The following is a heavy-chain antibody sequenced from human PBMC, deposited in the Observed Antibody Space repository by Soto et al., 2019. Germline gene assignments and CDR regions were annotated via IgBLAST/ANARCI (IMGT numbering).Heavy chain of an antibody. CDR1: GGTFSSYA. J-gene: IGHJ5*02. D-gene: IGHD2-2*01. Sequence: QVQLVQSGAEVKKPGSSVKVSCKASGGTFSSYAISWVRQAPGQGLEWMGGIIPIFGTANYAQKFQGRVTSTADESTSTAYMELSSLRSEDTAVYYCARDRDIVVVPAAFSNWFDPWGQGTLVTVSS. V-gene: IGHV1-69*01. CDR3: ARDRDIVVVPAAFSNWFDP. CDR2: IIPIFGTA.